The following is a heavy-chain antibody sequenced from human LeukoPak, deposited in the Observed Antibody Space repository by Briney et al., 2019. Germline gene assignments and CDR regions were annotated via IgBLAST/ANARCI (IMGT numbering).Heavy chain of an antibody. CDR2: IHYSGST. CDR1: GGSISSSSYY. Sequence: PSETLSLTCTVSGGSISSSSYYWGWIRQPPGKGLEWIGSIHYSGSTNYNSSLKRRVTISVDTSKNQFSLKLSSVTAADTAVYYCARYGSGSYPPCNWFDPWGQGTLVTVSS. D-gene: IGHD3-10*01. CDR3: ARYGSGSYPPCNWFDP. V-gene: IGHV4-39*07. J-gene: IGHJ5*02.